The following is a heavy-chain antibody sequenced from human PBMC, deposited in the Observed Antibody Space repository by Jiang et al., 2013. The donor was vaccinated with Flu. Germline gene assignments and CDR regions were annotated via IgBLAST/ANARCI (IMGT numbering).Heavy chain of an antibody. V-gene: IGHV4-59*01. CDR1: GGSISSYY. CDR2: IYYTGNT. Sequence: SGPGLVKPSETLSLTCIVSGGSISSYYWSWIRQPPGKELEWIGYIYYTGNTNYNPSLKNRVTFSVDTSKNQFSLKMTAVTAADTAVYYCATDVGNRSYGPFDSWGQGALVTVSS. D-gene: IGHD3-10*01. CDR3: ATDVGNRSYGPFDS. J-gene: IGHJ4*02.